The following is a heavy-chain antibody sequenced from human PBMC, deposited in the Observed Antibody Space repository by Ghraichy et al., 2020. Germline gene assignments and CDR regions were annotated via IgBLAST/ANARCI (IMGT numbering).Heavy chain of an antibody. CDR1: GLTFSTYG. D-gene: IGHD3-10*02. CDR3: ADDCSFTACPVPFQH. V-gene: IGHV3-23*01. CDR2: ISGRGDLT. Sequence: GGSLRLSCAASGLTFSTYGMSWVRQPPGKGLEWVSTISGRGDLTYYADSVKGRFTISRDNSKNRLYLQMDSLRAEDTAVYYCADDCSFTACPVPFQHWGQGILLTVSS. J-gene: IGHJ1*01.